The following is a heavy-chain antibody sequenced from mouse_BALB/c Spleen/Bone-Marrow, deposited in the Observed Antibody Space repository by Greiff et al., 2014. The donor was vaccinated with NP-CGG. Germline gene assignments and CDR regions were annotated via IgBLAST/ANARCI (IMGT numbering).Heavy chain of an antibody. D-gene: IGHD2-4*01. CDR3: ATSTMITTFDY. CDR1: GYSTTSGYS. J-gene: IGHJ2*01. V-gene: IGHV3-1*02. CDR2: IHYSGST. Sequence: EVQLVESGPDLVKPSQSLSLTCTVTGYSTTSGYSWHWIRQFTGNKLEWMGYIHYSGSTNYNPSLKSRISITRDTSKNQFFLQLNSVTTEDTATYYCATSTMITTFDYWGQGTTLTVSS.